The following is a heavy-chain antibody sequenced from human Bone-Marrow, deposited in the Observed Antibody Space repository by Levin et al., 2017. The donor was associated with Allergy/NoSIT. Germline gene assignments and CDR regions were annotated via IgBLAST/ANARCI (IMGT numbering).Heavy chain of an antibody. CDR1: GFTFSSYA. V-gene: IGHV3-30-3*01. D-gene: IGHD6-13*01. Sequence: GGSLRLSCAASGFTFSSYAMHWVRQAPGKGLEWVAVISYDGSNKYYADSVKGRFTISRDNSKNTLYLQMNSLRAEDTAVYYCARDSAAAFDYWGQGTLVTVSS. J-gene: IGHJ4*02. CDR3: ARDSAAAFDY. CDR2: ISYDGSNK.